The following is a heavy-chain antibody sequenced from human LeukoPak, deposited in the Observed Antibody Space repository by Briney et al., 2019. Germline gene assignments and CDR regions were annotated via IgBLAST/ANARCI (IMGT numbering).Heavy chain of an antibody. V-gene: IGHV3-23*01. Sequence: GRSLRLSCAASGFTFSSYAMSWVRQAPGKGLEWVSAISGSGGSTYYADSVKGRFTISRDNSKNTLYLQMNSLRAEDTAVYYCAKSVDYYDSRGFDYWGQGTLVTVSS. J-gene: IGHJ4*02. CDR2: ISGSGGST. D-gene: IGHD3-22*01. CDR1: GFTFSSYA. CDR3: AKSVDYYDSRGFDY.